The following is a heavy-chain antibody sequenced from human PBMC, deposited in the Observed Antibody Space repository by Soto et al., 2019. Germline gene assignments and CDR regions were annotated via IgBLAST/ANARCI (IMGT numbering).Heavy chain of an antibody. Sequence: QVQLQESGPGLVKPSGTLSLTCAVSGASISSSNWWSWVRQPPGKGLEWIGEIYHSGSTNYNPSLQSRVTISVDKSKNQFYLKLSSVTAADTALYYCARVSSSVMLRGVIINWGQGTLVTVSS. CDR2: IYHSGST. CDR1: GASISSSNW. CDR3: ARVSSSVMLRGVIIN. V-gene: IGHV4-4*02. J-gene: IGHJ4*02. D-gene: IGHD3-10*01.